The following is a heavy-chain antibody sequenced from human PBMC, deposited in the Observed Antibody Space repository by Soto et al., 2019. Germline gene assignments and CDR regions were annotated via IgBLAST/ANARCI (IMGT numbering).Heavy chain of an antibody. J-gene: IGHJ4*02. D-gene: IGHD3-3*01. Sequence: GSLRLSCAASCFPFSNALMKWVRPAPGEGVGWVGRIKSKTDGGTTDYAAPVKGRFTISRDDSKNTLYLQMNSLKTEDTAVYYCTTDVESHRPYYDFWSGHYTDPFDYWGQGTLVTVSS. V-gene: IGHV3-15*07. CDR1: CFPFSNAL. CDR3: TTDVESHRPYYDFWSGHYTDPFDY. CDR2: IKSKTDGGTT.